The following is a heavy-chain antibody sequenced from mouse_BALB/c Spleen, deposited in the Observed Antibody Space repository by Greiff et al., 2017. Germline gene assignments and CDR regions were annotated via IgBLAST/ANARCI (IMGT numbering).Heavy chain of an antibody. D-gene: IGHD1-1*01. CDR3: AREPYYYGSSYRYYFDY. V-gene: IGHV3-6*02. CDR2: ISYDGSN. CDR1: GYSITSGYY. Sequence: DVQLQESGPGLVKPSQSLSLTCSVTGYSITSGYYWNWIRQFPGNKLEWMGYISYDGSNNYNPSLKNRISITRDTSKNQFFLKLNSVTTEDTATYYCAREPYYYGSSYRYYFDYWGQGTTLTVSS. J-gene: IGHJ2*01.